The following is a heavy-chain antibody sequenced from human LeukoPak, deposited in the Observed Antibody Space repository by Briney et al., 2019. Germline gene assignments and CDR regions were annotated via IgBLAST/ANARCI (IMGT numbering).Heavy chain of an antibody. V-gene: IGHV3-15*01. CDR1: GFTFSNAW. CDR2: IKSKTDGGTT. CDR3: TTDLGRADYDILTGYSMDY. J-gene: IGHJ4*02. D-gene: IGHD3-9*01. Sequence: PGGSLRLSCAASGFTFSNAWMSWVRQAPGKGLEWVGRIKSKTDGGTTDYAAPVKGRFTISRDDSKNTLYLQMNSLKTEDTAVYYCTTDLGRADYDILTGYSMDYWGQGTLVTVSS.